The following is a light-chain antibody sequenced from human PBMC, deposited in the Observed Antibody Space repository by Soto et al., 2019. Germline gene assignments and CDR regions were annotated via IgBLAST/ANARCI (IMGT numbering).Light chain of an antibody. J-gene: IGLJ1*01. CDR2: DVS. Sequence: QSVLTQPSSVSGSPGQSLTISCSGTSNYIGHYNRVSWYQQSPGTAPKLMIYDVSNRPSGVPDRFSVSRSGNTASLTISGLQPEDEADYYCCSYTNDNTYVFGTGTKVTVL. CDR1: SNYIGHYNR. CDR3: CSYTNDNTYV. V-gene: IGLV2-18*02.